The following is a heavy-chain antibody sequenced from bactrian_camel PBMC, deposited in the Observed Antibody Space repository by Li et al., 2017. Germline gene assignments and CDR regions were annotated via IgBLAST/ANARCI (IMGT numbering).Heavy chain of an antibody. Sequence: HVQLVESGGGSVQAGGSLRLSCAAPGVTYSMYCMAWFREGPGKEREGVASIDGDGTTTYADSVKGRFTVSEDNAKNILYLQMNSLKPEDTAMYYCAADSRERGWCTLGAPLLYSGQGTQVTVS. V-gene: IGHV3S55*01. CDR3: AADSRERGWCTLGAPLLY. J-gene: IGHJ4*01. D-gene: IGHD6*01. CDR1: GVTYSMYC. CDR2: IDGDGTT.